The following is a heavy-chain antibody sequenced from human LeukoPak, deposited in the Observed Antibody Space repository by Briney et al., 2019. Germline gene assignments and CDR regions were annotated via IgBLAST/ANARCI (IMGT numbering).Heavy chain of an antibody. V-gene: IGHV3-48*03. D-gene: IGHD2/OR15-2a*01. Sequence: GGSLRLSCAASGFTFSSYEMNWVRQAPGKGLEWVSYISSSGSTIYYADSVKGRFTISRDNAKNSLYLQMNSLRAEDTAVYHCVRDFTNIRGGGYFDNWGQGTLVTVSS. CDR1: GFTFSSYE. J-gene: IGHJ4*02. CDR3: VRDFTNIRGGGYFDN. CDR2: ISSSGSTI.